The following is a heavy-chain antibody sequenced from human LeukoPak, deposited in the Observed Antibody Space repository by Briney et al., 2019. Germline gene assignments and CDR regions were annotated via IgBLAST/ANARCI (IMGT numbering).Heavy chain of an antibody. CDR2: IDPSDSYT. Sequence: GESLKISCKGSGYSFTSYWISWVRQMPGKGLEWMGRIDPSDSYTNYSPSFQGHVTISADKSTSTAFLQWSSLKASDTAMYYCARPGVAAAGTLDYWGQGTLVTVSS. J-gene: IGHJ4*02. CDR3: ARPGVAAAGTLDY. CDR1: GYSFTSYW. V-gene: IGHV5-10-1*01. D-gene: IGHD6-13*01.